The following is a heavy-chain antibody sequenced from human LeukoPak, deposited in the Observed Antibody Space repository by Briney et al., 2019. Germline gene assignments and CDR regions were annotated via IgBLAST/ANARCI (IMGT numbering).Heavy chain of an antibody. CDR2: IYSGGST. CDR1: GFTVSSNY. Sequence: GGSLRLSCAAFGFTVSSNYMSWVRQAPGKGLEWVSVIYSGGSTYYADSVRGRFTISRDNSKNTLYHQMNSLGAEDTAVYYCARVSYYDSSGFYFLSYVDYWGQGTLVTVSS. D-gene: IGHD3-22*01. V-gene: IGHV3-53*01. CDR3: ARVSYYDSSGFYFLSYVDY. J-gene: IGHJ4*02.